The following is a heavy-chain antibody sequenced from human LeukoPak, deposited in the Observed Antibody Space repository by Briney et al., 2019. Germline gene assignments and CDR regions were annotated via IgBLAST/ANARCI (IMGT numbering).Heavy chain of an antibody. CDR2: ISGGTT. Sequence: QPGRSLRLSCTAPRFTFGDYLMSWFRQAPGKGLEWIGFISGGTTEYATSVKGRFTISRDDSTSIAYLQMNSLTTEDTAVYYCSRGSGWLSVYWGQGTLVTVSS. CDR1: RFTFGDYL. D-gene: IGHD6-19*01. V-gene: IGHV3-49*03. CDR3: SRGSGWLSVY. J-gene: IGHJ4*02.